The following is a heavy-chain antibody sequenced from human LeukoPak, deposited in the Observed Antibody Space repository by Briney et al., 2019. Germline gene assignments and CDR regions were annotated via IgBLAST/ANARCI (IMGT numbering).Heavy chain of an antibody. CDR1: GGSFSGYY. CDR2: IYYSGST. CDR3: ARDSYYGSGSHTAYFDY. D-gene: IGHD3-10*01. Sequence: SETLSLTCAVYGGSFSGYYWSWIRQPPGKGLEWIGYIYYSGSTNYNPSLKSRVTISVDTSKNQFSLKLSSVTAADTAVYYCARDSYYGSGSHTAYFDYWGQGTLVTVSS. J-gene: IGHJ4*02. V-gene: IGHV4-59*01.